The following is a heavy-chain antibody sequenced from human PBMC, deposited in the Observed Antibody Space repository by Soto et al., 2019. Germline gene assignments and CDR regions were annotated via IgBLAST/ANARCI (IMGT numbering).Heavy chain of an antibody. CDR1: GFTFSSYG. CDR3: AKDPFYRSGWYLDYYYGMDV. V-gene: IGHV3-30*18. D-gene: IGHD6-19*01. Sequence: VGSLRLSCAASGFTFSSYGMHWVRQAPGKGLEWVAVISYDGSNKYYADSVKGRFTISRDNSKNTLYLQMNSLRAEDTAVYYCAKDPFYRSGWYLDYYYGMDVWGQGTTVTVSS. CDR2: ISYDGSNK. J-gene: IGHJ6*02.